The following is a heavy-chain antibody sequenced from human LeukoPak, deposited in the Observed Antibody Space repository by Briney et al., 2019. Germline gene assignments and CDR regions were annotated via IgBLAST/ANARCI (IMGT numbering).Heavy chain of an antibody. CDR3: AKGPQLNSGYHPDY. D-gene: IGHD3-22*01. CDR2: ITGSDDKT. Sequence: GGALRLSCAASGFTFSSGAMTWVRQAPGKGLEWVSTITGSDDKTYYADSVKGRFTISRDYSKNALHLQMSSLRVEDTAIYYCAKGPQLNSGYHPDYWGQGTLVTVSS. CDR1: GFTFSSGA. V-gene: IGHV3-23*01. J-gene: IGHJ4*02.